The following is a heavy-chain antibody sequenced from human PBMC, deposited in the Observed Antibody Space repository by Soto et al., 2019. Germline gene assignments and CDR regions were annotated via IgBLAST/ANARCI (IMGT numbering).Heavy chain of an antibody. V-gene: IGHV4-39*01. CDR2: IYYSGST. CDR1: GGSISSSSYY. D-gene: IGHD2-2*01. CDR3: AADIVVVPAALGYYYYYGMDV. J-gene: IGHJ6*02. Sequence: SETLSLTCTVSGGSISSSSYYWGWIRQPPGKGLEWFGSIYYSGSTYYNPSLKSRVTISVDTSKNQFSLKLSSVTAADTAVYYCAADIVVVPAALGYYYYYGMDVWGQGTTVTVSS.